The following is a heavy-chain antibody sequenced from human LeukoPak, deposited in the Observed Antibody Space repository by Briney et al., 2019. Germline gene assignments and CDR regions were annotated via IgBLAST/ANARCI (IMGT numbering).Heavy chain of an antibody. CDR1: GGSINSYY. CDR2: INHSGST. D-gene: IGHD4-11*01. CDR3: ARGPYSNYGIMDV. Sequence: SETLSLTCTVAGGSINSYYWRWIRQPPGKGLEWIGEINHSGSTNYNPSLKSRVTISVDTSKNQFSLKLSSVNAADTAVYYCARGPYSNYGIMDVWGKGTTVTVSS. V-gene: IGHV4-34*01. J-gene: IGHJ6*04.